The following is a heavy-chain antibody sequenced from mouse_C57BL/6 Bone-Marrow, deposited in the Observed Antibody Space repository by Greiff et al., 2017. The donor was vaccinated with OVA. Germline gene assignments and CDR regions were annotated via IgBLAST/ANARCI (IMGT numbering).Heavy chain of an antibody. D-gene: IGHD1-1*01. J-gene: IGHJ1*03. CDR2: ISYDGSN. CDR3: ARGYGYWYFDV. Sequence: VQLQQSGPGLVKPSQSLSLTCSVTGYSITSGYYWNWIRQFPGNKLEWMGYISYDGSNNYNPSLKNRISITRDTSKNQFFLKLNSVTTEDTATYYCARGYGYWYFDVWGTGTTVTVSS. V-gene: IGHV3-6*01. CDR1: GYSITSGYY.